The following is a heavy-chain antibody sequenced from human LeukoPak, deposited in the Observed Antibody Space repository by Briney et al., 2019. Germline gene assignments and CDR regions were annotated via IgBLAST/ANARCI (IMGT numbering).Heavy chain of an antibody. CDR3: ARLPAMVRGLSYYYGMDV. CDR1: GYSFTSYW. Sequence: GGSLKISCKGSGYSFTSYWNGWVRQMPGKGLEWMGIIYPGDSDTIYSPSFQGQVTIPAEQSLSIAYLQWSSLKASDTAMYYCARLPAMVRGLSYYYGMDVWGQGTTVSVCS. V-gene: IGHV5-51*01. CDR2: IYPGDSDT. D-gene: IGHD3-10*01. J-gene: IGHJ6*02.